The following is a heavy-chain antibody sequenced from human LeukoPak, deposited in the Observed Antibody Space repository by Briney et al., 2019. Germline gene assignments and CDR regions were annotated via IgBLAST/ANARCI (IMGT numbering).Heavy chain of an antibody. J-gene: IGHJ4*02. CDR2: IGTSGNTI. CDR1: GFTFSGYI. Sequence: GGSLGLSCAASGFTFSGYIMNWVRQAPGKGLEWVSFIGTSGNTIYYADSVKGRFTVSRDNAKNALYLQMNSLTAEDTAVYYCARDQWLDYWGQGTLVTVSS. V-gene: IGHV3-48*01. CDR3: ARDQWLDY. D-gene: IGHD5-24*01.